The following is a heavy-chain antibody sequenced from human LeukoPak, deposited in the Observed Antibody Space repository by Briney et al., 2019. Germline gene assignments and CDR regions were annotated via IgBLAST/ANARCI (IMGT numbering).Heavy chain of an antibody. D-gene: IGHD6-13*01. Sequence: SETLSLTCTVSGGSISSSSYYWGWIRQPPGKGLEWIGSIYYSGSTYYNPSLKSRVTISVDTFKNQFSLKLSSVTAADTAVYYCARDLEGGVAAAGSFDYWGQGTLVTVSS. CDR3: ARDLEGGVAAAGSFDY. CDR1: GGSISSSSYY. J-gene: IGHJ4*02. V-gene: IGHV4-39*07. CDR2: IYYSGST.